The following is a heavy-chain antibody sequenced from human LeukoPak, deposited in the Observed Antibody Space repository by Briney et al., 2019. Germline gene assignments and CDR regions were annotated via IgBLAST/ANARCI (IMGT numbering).Heavy chain of an antibody. Sequence: SETLSLTCTVSGYSISSGYYWGWIRQPPGKGLEWIGSIYYSGSTYYNPSLKSRVTISVDTSKNQFSLKLSSVTAADTAVYYCARDLNSGSYYLPGGPDYWGQGTLVTVSS. J-gene: IGHJ4*02. CDR3: ARDLNSGSYYLPGGPDY. V-gene: IGHV4-38-2*02. CDR2: IYYSGST. CDR1: GYSISSGYY. D-gene: IGHD1-26*01.